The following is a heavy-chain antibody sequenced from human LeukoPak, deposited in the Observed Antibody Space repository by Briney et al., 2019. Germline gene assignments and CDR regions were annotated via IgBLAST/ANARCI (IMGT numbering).Heavy chain of an antibody. V-gene: IGHV3-30-3*01. CDR2: ISYDGSNK. CDR3: ARDPEPWQLVLGGFGDYFDY. D-gene: IGHD6-6*01. J-gene: IGHJ4*02. CDR1: GFTFSSYA. Sequence: GGSLRLSCAASGFTFSSYAMHWVRQAPGKGLEWVAVISYDGSNKYYADSVKGRSTISRDNSKNTLYLQMNSLRAEDTAVYYCARDPEPWQLVLGGFGDYFDYWGQGTLVTVSS.